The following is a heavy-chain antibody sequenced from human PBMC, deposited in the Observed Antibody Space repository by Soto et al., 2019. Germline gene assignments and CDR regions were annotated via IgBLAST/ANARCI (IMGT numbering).Heavy chain of an antibody. D-gene: IGHD1-1*01. V-gene: IGHV1-58*02. CDR1: GFTFTSSA. Sequence: ASVKVSCKASGFTFTSSAMQWVRQARGQRLEWIGWIVVGSGNTNYAQKFQERVTITRDMSTSTAYMELSSLRSEDTAVYYCAAAYNPSDAFDIWGQGTMVTVSS. CDR2: IVVGSGNT. J-gene: IGHJ3*02. CDR3: AAAYNPSDAFDI.